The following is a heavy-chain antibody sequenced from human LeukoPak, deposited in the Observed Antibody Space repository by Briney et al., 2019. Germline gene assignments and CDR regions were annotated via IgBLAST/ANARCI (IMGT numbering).Heavy chain of an antibody. CDR3: AGGQTYYYDTSGHYPLDY. D-gene: IGHD3-22*01. V-gene: IGHV3-7*01. J-gene: IGHJ4*02. Sequence: GGSLRLSCAASGFTFSTYWMTGVRQAPGKGLEGVANIKQDGSEKYYVDSVKGRFTISRDNAKNSLYLQMNSLRAEDTAVYYCAGGQTYYYDTSGHYPLDYWGQGTLVTVSS. CDR2: IKQDGSEK. CDR1: GFTFSTYW.